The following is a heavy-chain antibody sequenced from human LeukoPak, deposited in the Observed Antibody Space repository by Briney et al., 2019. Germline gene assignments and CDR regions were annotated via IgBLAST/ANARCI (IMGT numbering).Heavy chain of an antibody. CDR2: INYSGST. V-gene: IGHV4-39*01. J-gene: IGHJ4*02. Sequence: PSETLSLTCTVSGGSVSSTTYYWSWIRQPPGKGRGWIASINYSGSTYYNPSLKSRLTISVDTSENQFSLKLSSVTAADTAVYYCERYVVYGSGKYYFDYWGQGTLVTVSS. D-gene: IGHD3-10*01. CDR1: GGSVSSTTYY. CDR3: ERYVVYGSGKYYFDY.